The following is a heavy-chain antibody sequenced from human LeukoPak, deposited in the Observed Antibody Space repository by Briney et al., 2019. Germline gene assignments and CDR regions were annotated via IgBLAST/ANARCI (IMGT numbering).Heavy chain of an antibody. V-gene: IGHV1-46*01. J-gene: IGHJ5*02. CDR1: GHTFTSYC. Sequence: GASVKVSCKASGHTFTSYCLHWVRQAPGQGLEWMGLINPSGTTTYAQNFQGRVTMTRDTSASTAYMELSSLRSDDTAVYYCAKCSETGTTRWFDPWGQGTLVTVSS. CDR3: AKCSETGTTRWFDP. CDR2: INPSGTT. D-gene: IGHD1-7*01.